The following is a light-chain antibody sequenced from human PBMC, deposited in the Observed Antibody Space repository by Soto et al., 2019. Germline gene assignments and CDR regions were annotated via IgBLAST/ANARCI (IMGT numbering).Light chain of an antibody. CDR2: DAS. J-gene: IGKJ4*01. CDR3: QQRSNWPLT. CDR1: QSVSIY. V-gene: IGKV3-11*01. Sequence: EIVLTQSPATLSLSPGERATLSCRASQSVSIYLAWYQHKPCQAPRLLIYDASNRATGIPARFSGSGSGTDFTLTISSLEPEDFAVYYCQQRSNWPLTFGGGTKVEIK.